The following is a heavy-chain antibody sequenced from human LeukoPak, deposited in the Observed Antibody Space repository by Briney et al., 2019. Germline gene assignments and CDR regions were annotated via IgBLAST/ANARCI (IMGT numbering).Heavy chain of an antibody. CDR3: ARGPIWTAAAVRGNYYYMDV. CDR2: IYYSGST. Sequence: SETLSLTCTVPGGSISSYYWSWIRQPPGKGLEWIGYIYYSGSTNYNPSLKSRVTISVDTSKNQFSMKLSSVTAADTAVYYCARGPIWTAAAVRGNYYYMDVWGKGTTVTVS. CDR1: GGSISSYY. J-gene: IGHJ6*03. D-gene: IGHD6-13*01. V-gene: IGHV4-59*01.